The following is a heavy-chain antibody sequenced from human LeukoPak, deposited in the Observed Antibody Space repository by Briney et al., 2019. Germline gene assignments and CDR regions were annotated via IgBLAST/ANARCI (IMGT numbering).Heavy chain of an antibody. CDR2: MRQDGSEI. J-gene: IGHJ4*02. CDR1: GFPFNVQT. V-gene: IGHV3-7*01. D-gene: IGHD1-26*01. CDR3: AKGGATRGRFEN. Sequence: GGSLRLSCAASGFPFNVQTMSWVRQAPGKGLDWVASMRQDGSEIYYVDSVKGRFTISRDNPKNSLYLQMNSLRAEDTAVYYCAKGGATRGRFENWGQGTLVTVSS.